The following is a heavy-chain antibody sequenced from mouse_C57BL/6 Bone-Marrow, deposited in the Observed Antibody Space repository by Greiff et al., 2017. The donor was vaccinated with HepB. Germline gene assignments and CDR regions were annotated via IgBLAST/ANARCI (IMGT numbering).Heavy chain of an antibody. V-gene: IGHV2-2*01. J-gene: IGHJ4*01. D-gene: IGHD3-2*02. CDR2: IWSGGST. Sequence: VQLQQSGPGLVQPSQSLSITCTVSGFSLTSSGVHWVRQSPGKGLEWLGVIWSGGSTNYNAAFISRLSISKDNSKSPVFFKMNSLQADDTAIYYCARNVGRQLRLRYYAMDYWGQGTSVTVSS. CDR1: GFSLTSSG. CDR3: ARNVGRQLRLRYYAMDY.